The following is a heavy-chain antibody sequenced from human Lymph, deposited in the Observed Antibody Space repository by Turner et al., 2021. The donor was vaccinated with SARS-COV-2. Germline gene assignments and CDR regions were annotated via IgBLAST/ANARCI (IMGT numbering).Heavy chain of an antibody. V-gene: IGHV3-21*02. CDR2: ISSSGTYT. D-gene: IGHD3-10*01. CDR1: GFTFSSAT. J-gene: IGHJ4*02. Sequence: EAQLVESGGGLVKPGGSLRLSCEASGFTFSSATMNWVRQAPGKGLQWVPSISSSGTYTYYADAVKGRFTISRDNAKSSVYLQMNSLRAEDTGLYYCLTGAEWGQGTLVTVSS. CDR3: LTGAE.